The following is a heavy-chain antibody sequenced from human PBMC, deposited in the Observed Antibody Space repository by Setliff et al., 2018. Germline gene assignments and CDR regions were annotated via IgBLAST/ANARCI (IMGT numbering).Heavy chain of an antibody. V-gene: IGHV3-23*01. J-gene: IGHJ6*02. Sequence: GGSLRLSCAASGFTFSSYAMSWVRQAPGKGLEWVSAISGSGGDTYYADSVKGRFTISRDNSKSTLYLQMNSLRAEDTAIYYCAKAANIATAWAYYYYGMDVWGQGTTVTVSS. D-gene: IGHD6-13*01. CDR1: GFTFSSYA. CDR3: AKAANIATAWAYYYYGMDV. CDR2: ISGSGGDT.